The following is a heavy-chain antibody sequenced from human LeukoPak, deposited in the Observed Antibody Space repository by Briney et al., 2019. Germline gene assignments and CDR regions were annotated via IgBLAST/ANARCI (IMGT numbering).Heavy chain of an antibody. J-gene: IGHJ6*02. D-gene: IGHD4-17*01. Sequence: GASVKLSCKASGYMFTSYYMHWVRQAPGQGLEWTGMINPSGGGTNYAQKFQGRVTMTRDTSTSTVYMELSSLRSEDTAVYYCARDGDDFGDYVEYNYYGLDVWGQGTTVTVSS. CDR1: GYMFTSYY. CDR3: ARDGDDFGDYVEYNYYGLDV. CDR2: INPSGGGT. V-gene: IGHV1-46*01.